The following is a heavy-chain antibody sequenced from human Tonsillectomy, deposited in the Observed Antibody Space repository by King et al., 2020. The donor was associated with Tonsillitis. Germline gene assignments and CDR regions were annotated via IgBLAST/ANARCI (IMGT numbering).Heavy chain of an antibody. V-gene: IGHV3-21*01. CDR1: GFTFSSYS. CDR2: ITSSSNYI. Sequence: VQLVESGGGLVKPGGSLRLSCAASGFTFSSYSLHWVRQAPGKGLEWVSSITSSSNYIYYADSMEGRCTISRDNSKNTLYLQMNSLRADDTAVYYCAKEDYGDYGTFDYWGQGTLVTVSS. D-gene: IGHD4-17*01. CDR3: AKEDYGDYGTFDY. J-gene: IGHJ4*02.